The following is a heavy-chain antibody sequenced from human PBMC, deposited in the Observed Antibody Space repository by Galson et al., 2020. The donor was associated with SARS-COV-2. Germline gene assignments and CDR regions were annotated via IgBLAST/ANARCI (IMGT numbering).Heavy chain of an antibody. V-gene: IGHV6-1*01. CDR3: ASGSAWYGWFDP. J-gene: IGHJ5*02. Sequence: SQTLSLTCAISGDSVSSNSAAWNWIRQSPSRGLEWLGRTYYRSKWYYDYALSVKSRITIISDTSKNQFSLRLKSVTPEDTAVYYCASGSAWYGWFDPWGQGTLVTVSS. CDR1: GDSVSSNSAA. CDR2: TYYRSKWYY. D-gene: IGHD6-19*01.